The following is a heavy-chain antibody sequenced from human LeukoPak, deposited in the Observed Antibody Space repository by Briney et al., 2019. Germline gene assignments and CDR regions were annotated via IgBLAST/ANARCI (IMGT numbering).Heavy chain of an antibody. CDR1: GFTFSSYE. CDR2: ISSSGSTI. J-gene: IGHJ4*02. V-gene: IGHV3-48*03. D-gene: IGHD6-13*01. CDR3: ARDPGYSSSYQPQKTAAEGDC. Sequence: GGSLRLSCAASGFTFSSYEMNWVRQAPGKGLEWVSYISSSGSTIYYADSVKGRFTISRDNAKNSLYLQMNSLRAEDTAVYYCARDPGYSSSYQPQKTAAEGDCWGQGTLVTVSS.